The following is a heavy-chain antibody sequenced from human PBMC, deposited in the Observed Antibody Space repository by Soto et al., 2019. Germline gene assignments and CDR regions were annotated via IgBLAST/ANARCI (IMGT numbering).Heavy chain of an antibody. V-gene: IGHV3-23*01. CDR3: AKRLAFYFES. J-gene: IGHJ4*02. D-gene: IGHD3-3*02. CDR2: ISNTGDT. CDR1: GFTFSPYA. Sequence: EVQLLESGGGLVQPGGSVRLSCAASGFTFSPYAMAWVRQAPGKGLEWVATISNTGDTYYAASVKGRFTISRDNSKNTLYLQMNSLRAEDTAVFYCAKRLAFYFESWGQGTLVTVSS.